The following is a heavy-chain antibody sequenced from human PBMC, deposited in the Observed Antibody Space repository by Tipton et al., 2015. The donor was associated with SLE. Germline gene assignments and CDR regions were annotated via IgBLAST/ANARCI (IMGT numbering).Heavy chain of an antibody. D-gene: IGHD2-2*01. Sequence: TLSLTCAVYGGSFSGYYWSWIRQPPGKGLEWIGEINHSGSTNYNPSLKSRVTISVDTSKNQFSLKLSSVTAADTAVYYCARGQYVPDYWGQGTLVTVSS. V-gene: IGHV4-34*01. CDR2: INHSGST. CDR1: GGSFSGYY. CDR3: ARGQYVPDY. J-gene: IGHJ4*02.